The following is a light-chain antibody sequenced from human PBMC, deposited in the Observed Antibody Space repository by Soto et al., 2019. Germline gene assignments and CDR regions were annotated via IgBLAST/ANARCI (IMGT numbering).Light chain of an antibody. CDR3: CSYAGSYTYV. V-gene: IGLV2-11*01. J-gene: IGLJ1*01. CDR2: NVI. Sequence: QSVLTQPRSVSGSPGQSVTISCTGTSSDVGGYNFVSWYQHHPGKAPKLIIYNVIQRPSGVPDRFSASKSDNTASLTISGHPAEDAADYYCCSYAGSYTYVFGTGTKVTVL. CDR1: SSDVGGYNF.